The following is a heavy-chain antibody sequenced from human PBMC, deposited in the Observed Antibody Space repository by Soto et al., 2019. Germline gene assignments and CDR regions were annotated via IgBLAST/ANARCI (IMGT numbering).Heavy chain of an antibody. CDR3: ARRKIATPGTQYYGMDV. J-gene: IGHJ6*02. Sequence: EVQLVESGGGLVQPGGSLRLSCAASGFTFNTYAMNWVRQAPGKGLEWISYISSSSDTIYYADSVKGRFTISRDNAKNSLYLQMNSLRDEDTKVYYCARRKIATPGTQYYGMDVWGQGTKVTVSS. CDR2: ISSSSDTI. V-gene: IGHV3-48*02. CDR1: GFTFNTYA. D-gene: IGHD6-13*01.